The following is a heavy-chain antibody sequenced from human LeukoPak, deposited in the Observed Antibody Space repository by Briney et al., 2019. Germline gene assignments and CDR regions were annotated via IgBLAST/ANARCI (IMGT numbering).Heavy chain of an antibody. Sequence: SQTLSLTCTVSGGSISSGGYYWSWIRQHPGKGLEWIGYIYYSGSTYYNPSLKSRVTISVDTSKNQFSLKLSSVTAADTAVYYCARGPITMVRGVITPPFDYWGQGTLVTVSS. CDR3: ARGPITMVRGVITPPFDY. CDR1: GGSISSGGYY. D-gene: IGHD3-10*01. V-gene: IGHV4-31*03. CDR2: IYYSGST. J-gene: IGHJ4*02.